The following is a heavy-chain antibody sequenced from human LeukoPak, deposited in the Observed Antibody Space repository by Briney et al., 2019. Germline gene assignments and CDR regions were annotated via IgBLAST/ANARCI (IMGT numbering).Heavy chain of an antibody. Sequence: GGSLRLSCAASGLTFSSYAMSWVRHAPGKWLEWVSAISGSGGSTYYADSVTGRLTISRDNSKNTLYLQMNSLRAEDTAVYYCAKDVGIAAAVGWDYWRRGTLLTVSS. D-gene: IGHD6-13*01. CDR1: GLTFSSYA. CDR3: AKDVGIAAAVGWDY. J-gene: IGHJ4*02. V-gene: IGHV3-23*01. CDR2: ISGSGGST.